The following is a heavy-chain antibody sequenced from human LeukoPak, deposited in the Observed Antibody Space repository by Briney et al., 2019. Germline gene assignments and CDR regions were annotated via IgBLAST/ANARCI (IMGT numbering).Heavy chain of an antibody. V-gene: IGHV1-46*01. Sequence: ASVKVSCKASGGTFSSYAISWVRQAPGQGLEWMGVINPGDGSTIYAQKFQARVTMTRDTSAATVYMELSSLRSEDTAIYYCVRALYSSGRYDSWGQGTLVTVSS. CDR1: GGTFSSYA. J-gene: IGHJ5*01. CDR2: INPGDGST. CDR3: VRALYSSGRYDS. D-gene: IGHD6-19*01.